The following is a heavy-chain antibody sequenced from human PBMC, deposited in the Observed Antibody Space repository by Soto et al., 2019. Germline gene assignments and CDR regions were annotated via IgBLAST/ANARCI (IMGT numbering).Heavy chain of an antibody. Sequence: SVKVSCKASGGTFSSYAISWVRQAPGQGLEWMGGIIPIFGTANYAQKFQGRVTITADESTSTAYMELSSLRSEDTAVYYCARAAPAYYDILTGYYVNYYYYGMDVWGQGTTVTVSS. CDR2: IIPIFGTA. CDR3: ARAAPAYYDILTGYYVNYYYYGMDV. V-gene: IGHV1-69*13. D-gene: IGHD3-9*01. J-gene: IGHJ6*02. CDR1: GGTFSSYA.